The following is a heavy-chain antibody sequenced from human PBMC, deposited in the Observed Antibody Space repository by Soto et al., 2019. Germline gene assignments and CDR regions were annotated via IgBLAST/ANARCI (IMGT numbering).Heavy chain of an antibody. V-gene: IGHV3-15*07. Sequence: GGSLRLSCAASGFTFSNAWMNWVRQAPGKGLEWVGRIKSKTDGGTTDYAAPVKGRFTISRDDSKNTLYLQMNSLKTEDTAVYYCTTDPHLLRYQKYYYYGMDVWGQGTTVTVSS. CDR2: IKSKTDGGTT. J-gene: IGHJ6*02. CDR1: GFTFSNAW. CDR3: TTDPHLLRYQKYYYYGMDV. D-gene: IGHD3-9*01.